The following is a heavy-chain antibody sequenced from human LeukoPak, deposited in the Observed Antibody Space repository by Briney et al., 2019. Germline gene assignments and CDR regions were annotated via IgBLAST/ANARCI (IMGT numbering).Heavy chain of an antibody. J-gene: IGHJ4*02. CDR3: ARSTGSQLLWFGEFDY. V-gene: IGHV4-61*01. D-gene: IGHD3-10*01. CDR1: GGSVSSGSYY. Sequence: SETLSLTCTVSGGSVSSGSYYWSWIRQPPGKGLEWIGYIYYSGSTNYNPSLKGRVTISVDTSKNQFSLKLSSVTAADTAVYYCARSTGSQLLWFGEFDYWGQGTLVTVSS. CDR2: IYYSGST.